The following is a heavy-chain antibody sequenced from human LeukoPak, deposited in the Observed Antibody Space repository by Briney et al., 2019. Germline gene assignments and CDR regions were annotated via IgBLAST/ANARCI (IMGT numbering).Heavy chain of an antibody. D-gene: IGHD1-26*01. CDR2: IRYDGSNK. CDR3: AKGATGLYYYYYYMDV. CDR1: GFTFNKYG. Sequence: PGGSLRLSCAASGFTFNKYGMHWVRQAPGKGLEWVAFIRYDGSNKYVDSVQGRFTISRDNSKNTLYLQMNSLRTEDTAVYYCAKGATGLYYYYYYMDVWGKGTTVTISS. V-gene: IGHV3-30*02. J-gene: IGHJ6*03.